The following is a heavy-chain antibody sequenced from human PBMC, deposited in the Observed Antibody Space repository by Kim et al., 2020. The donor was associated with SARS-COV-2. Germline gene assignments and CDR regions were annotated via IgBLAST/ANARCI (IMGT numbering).Heavy chain of an antibody. Sequence: GGSLRLSCAASGFTFSNYAMSWVRQAPGKGLEWVSSISGSGGSTYYADSVKGRFTISRDNSKNTLYLQMNSLRAEDTAVHYCAKESRDGGYVFYYYNGMDVWGQGTTVTVSS. D-gene: IGHD5-12*01. CDR3: AKESRDGGYVFYYYNGMDV. CDR2: ISGSGGST. CDR1: GFTFSNYA. J-gene: IGHJ6*02. V-gene: IGHV3-23*01.